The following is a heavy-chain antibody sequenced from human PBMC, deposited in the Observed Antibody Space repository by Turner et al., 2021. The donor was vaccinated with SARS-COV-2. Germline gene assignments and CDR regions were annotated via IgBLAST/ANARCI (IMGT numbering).Heavy chain of an antibody. CDR3: ARYGSGYRTDDAFDI. V-gene: IGHV4-39*01. D-gene: IGHD3-3*01. Sequence: QLQLQESGPGLVKPSETLSLTCTVSGGSISSSSYYWGWIRQPPGKGLEWIGSIYYSGTTYYNPSLKSRVTISVDTSKNQFSLKLSSVTAADTAVYYCARYGSGYRTDDAFDIWGQGTMVTISS. CDR2: IYYSGTT. J-gene: IGHJ3*02. CDR1: GGSISSSSYY.